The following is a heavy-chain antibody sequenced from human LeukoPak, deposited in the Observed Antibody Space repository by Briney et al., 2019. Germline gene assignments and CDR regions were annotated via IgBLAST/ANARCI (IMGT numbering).Heavy chain of an antibody. D-gene: IGHD4-17*01. CDR2: MYYSGST. Sequence: SETLSLTCTVSGGSISSYYWSWIRQPPGKGLEWIGYMYYSGSTNYNPSLKSRVTISVDTSKNQFSLKLSSVTAADTAVYYCARTTVTTPLDFDYWGQGTLVTVSS. J-gene: IGHJ4*02. CDR1: GGSISSYY. V-gene: IGHV4-59*01. CDR3: ARTTVTTPLDFDY.